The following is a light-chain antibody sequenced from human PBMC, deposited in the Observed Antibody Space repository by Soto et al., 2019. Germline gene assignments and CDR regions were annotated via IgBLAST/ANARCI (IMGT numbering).Light chain of an antibody. CDR2: SNN. CDR3: AAWDDSLNGHVV. V-gene: IGLV1-44*01. J-gene: IGLJ2*01. CDR1: NSNIESNT. Sequence: QSVLTQPPSASGTPGQRVTISCSGSNSNIESNTVNWYQQLPGTAPKLRIYSNNQRPSGVPGRFSGSKSGTSASLAISGLQSDDEADYYCAAWDDSLNGHVVFGGGTKLTVL.